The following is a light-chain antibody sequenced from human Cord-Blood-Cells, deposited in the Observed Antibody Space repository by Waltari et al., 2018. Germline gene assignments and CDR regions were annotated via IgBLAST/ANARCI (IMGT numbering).Light chain of an antibody. J-gene: IGLJ3*02. CDR1: SSAVGRYNL. Sequence: QSALTQPASVSGSPGQSITISCTGTSSAVGRYNLVPWYQPPPGKAPKLMIYEGSKRPSGVSNRFSGSKSGNTASLTISGLQAEDEADYYCCSYAGSSTWVFGGGTKLTVL. CDR2: EGS. CDR3: CSYAGSSTWV. V-gene: IGLV2-23*01.